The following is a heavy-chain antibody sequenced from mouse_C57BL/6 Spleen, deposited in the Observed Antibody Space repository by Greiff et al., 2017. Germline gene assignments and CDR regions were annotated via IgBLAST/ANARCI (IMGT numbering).Heavy chain of an antibody. V-gene: IGHV1-80*01. CDR1: GYAFSSYW. J-gene: IGHJ2*01. Sequence: QVQLQQSGAELVKPGASVKISCKASGYAFSSYWMNWVKQRPGKGLEWIGRIYPCDGDTNYNGKFKGKATLTADKSSSTAYMQLMSLTSEDSAVYFCAREDTWRYYFDYWGQGTTLTVSS. CDR2: IYPCDGDT. CDR3: AREDTWRYYFDY.